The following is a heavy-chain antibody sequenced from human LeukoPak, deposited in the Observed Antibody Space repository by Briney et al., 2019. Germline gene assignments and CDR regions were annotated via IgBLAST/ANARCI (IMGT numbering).Heavy chain of an antibody. CDR2: ISGSGGST. J-gene: IGHJ4*02. CDR3: AKDHPRQGVTAHTPFDY. D-gene: IGHD2-15*01. Sequence: GGSLRLPCAASGFTFSSYAMSWVRQAPGKGLEWVSAISGSGGSTYYPDSVEGRFTISRDNSKNTLYLQMNSLRAEDTAIYYCAKDHPRQGVTAHTPFDYWGQGTLVTVSS. V-gene: IGHV3-23*01. CDR1: GFTFSSYA.